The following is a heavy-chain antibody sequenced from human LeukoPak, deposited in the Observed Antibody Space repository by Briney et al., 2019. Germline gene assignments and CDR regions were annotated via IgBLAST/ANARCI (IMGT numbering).Heavy chain of an antibody. J-gene: IGHJ3*02. V-gene: IGHV4-34*01. CDR1: GGSFSGYY. D-gene: IGHD2-15*01. Sequence: SETLSLTCAVYGGSFSGYYWSWIRQPPGKGLEWIGEINHSGSTYYNPSLKSRVTISVDTSKNQFSLKLSSVTAADTAVYYCASIVVVVATTPPPAFDIWGQGTMVTVSS. CDR2: INHSGST. CDR3: ASIVVVVATTPPPAFDI.